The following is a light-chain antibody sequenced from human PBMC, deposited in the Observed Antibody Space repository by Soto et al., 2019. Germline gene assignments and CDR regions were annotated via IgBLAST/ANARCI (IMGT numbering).Light chain of an antibody. J-gene: IGKJ4*01. CDR3: QQYGNSPPVT. CDR1: QSFGGTY. Sequence: EIVLTQSPGTLSLSPGERATLSCRASQSFGGTYLAWYQQKPGQAPRLLIYAASSRATGIPYRFSGSGSGTDFSLTISRLEPEDFAVYYCQQYGNSPPVTFGGGTMVENK. V-gene: IGKV3-20*01. CDR2: AAS.